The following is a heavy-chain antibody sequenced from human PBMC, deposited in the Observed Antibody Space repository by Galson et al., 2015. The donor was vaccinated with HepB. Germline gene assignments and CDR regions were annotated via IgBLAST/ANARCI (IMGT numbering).Heavy chain of an antibody. CDR1: GFTFSSYA. Sequence: SLRLSCAASGFTFSSYAMHWVRQAPGKGLEWVAVISYDGSNKYYADSVKGRFTISRDNSKNTLYLQMNSLRAEDTAVYYCARDAVGARTSYFDYWGQGTLVTVSS. CDR3: ARDAVGARTSYFDY. CDR2: ISYDGSNK. D-gene: IGHD1-26*01. J-gene: IGHJ4*02. V-gene: IGHV3-30-3*01.